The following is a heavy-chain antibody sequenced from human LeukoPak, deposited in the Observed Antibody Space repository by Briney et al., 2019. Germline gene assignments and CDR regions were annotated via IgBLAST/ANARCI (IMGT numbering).Heavy chain of an antibody. CDR2: INHSGST. D-gene: IGHD5-18*01. CDR1: GGSFSGYY. J-gene: IGHJ6*04. CDR3: ARGGYRVYGMDV. V-gene: IGHV4-34*01. Sequence: SETLSLTCAVYGGSFSGYYWSWIRQPPGKGLEWIGEINHSGSTNYNPSLKSRVTISVDTSKNQFSLKLSSVTAADTAVYYCARGGYRVYGMDVWDKGTTVTVSS.